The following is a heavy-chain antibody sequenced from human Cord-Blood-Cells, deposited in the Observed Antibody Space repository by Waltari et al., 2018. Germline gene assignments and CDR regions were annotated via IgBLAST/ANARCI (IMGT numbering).Heavy chain of an antibody. Sequence: QVQLVQSGAEVKKPGASVKVSCQASGYPLTGYYMTWVRQDHGQGLEWMGWINPNSGGTNYAQKVQGWVTMTRDTSISTAYMELSRLRSDDTAVYYCARVTTKYSSSWYYFDYWGQGTLVTVSS. D-gene: IGHD6-13*01. J-gene: IGHJ4*02. V-gene: IGHV1-2*04. CDR3: ARVTTKYSSSWYYFDY. CDR2: INPNSGGT. CDR1: GYPLTGYY.